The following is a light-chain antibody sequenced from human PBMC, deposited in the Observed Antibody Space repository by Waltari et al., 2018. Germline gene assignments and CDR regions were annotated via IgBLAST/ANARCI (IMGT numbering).Light chain of an antibody. CDR1: PSNIGTKH. Sequence: QSVFTQPPSVSAAPGQKVTISCSGSPSNIGTKHLTWYQQLPGTAPKPLIYDNPQRFSGIPDRFSASKSGTSATLGISGLQTGDEADYYCQTWDSSLSAWVFGGGTKVTVL. V-gene: IGLV1-51*01. J-gene: IGLJ3*02. CDR3: QTWDSSLSAWV. CDR2: DNP.